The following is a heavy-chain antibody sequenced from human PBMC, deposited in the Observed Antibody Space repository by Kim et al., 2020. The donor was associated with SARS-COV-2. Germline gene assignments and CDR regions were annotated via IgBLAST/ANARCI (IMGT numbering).Heavy chain of an antibody. CDR2: LSSSSTYI. V-gene: IGHV3-21*01. Sequence: GGSLRLSCAASGFSFSTSSMNWVRQAPGKGLEWVSSLSSSSTYIYYADSVKGRFTISRDNAKNSLSLQMNSLRAEDTAIYYCARFRPTSSVFDLWGQGTL. J-gene: IGHJ4*02. CDR3: ARFRPTSSVFDL. D-gene: IGHD3-10*02. CDR1: GFSFSTSS.